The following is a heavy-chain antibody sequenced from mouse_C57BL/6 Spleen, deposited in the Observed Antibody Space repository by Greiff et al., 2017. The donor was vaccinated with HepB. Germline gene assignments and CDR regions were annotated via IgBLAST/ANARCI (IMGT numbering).Heavy chain of an antibody. D-gene: IGHD3-3*01. V-gene: IGHV1-80*01. CDR3: ARRGDLAWFAY. CDR1: GYAFSSYW. CDR2: IYPGDGDT. Sequence: QVHVKQSGAELVKPGASVKISCKASGYAFSSYWMNWVKQRPGKGLEWIGQIYPGDGDTNYNGKFKGKATLTADKSSSTAYMQLSSLTSEDSAVYFCARRGDLAWFAYWGQGTLVTVSA. J-gene: IGHJ3*01.